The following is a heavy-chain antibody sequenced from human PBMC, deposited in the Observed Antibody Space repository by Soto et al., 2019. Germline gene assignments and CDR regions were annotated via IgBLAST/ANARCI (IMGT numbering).Heavy chain of an antibody. CDR3: ARGLSVTLFDN. V-gene: IGHV4-31*03. D-gene: IGHD4-17*01. CDR1: GGSISTGGYY. J-gene: IGHJ4*02. Sequence: QVQLQASGPGLVKPSQTLSLTCTVSGGSISTGGYYWTWIRQDPGKGLEWIGYIYYSGSTYYNPSLKCRVTISVDTSKNQFSLKLSSVTAADTAVYYCARGLSVTLFDNWGQGTLVTVSS. CDR2: IYYSGST.